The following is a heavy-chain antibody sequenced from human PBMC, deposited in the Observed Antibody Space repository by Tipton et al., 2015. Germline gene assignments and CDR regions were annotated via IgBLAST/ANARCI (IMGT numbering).Heavy chain of an antibody. CDR3: ARGELLEFDS. J-gene: IGHJ4*02. CDR1: GGSVTSGSYY. Sequence: TLSLTCTVSGGSVTSGSYYWSWIRQPPGKGLEWIGYISYTDGAHYNPALKSRVTISVDTSKNQFSLTLNSVAAADTAAYYCARGELLEFDSWGQGTLVTVSS. CDR2: ISYTDGA. D-gene: IGHD1-26*01. V-gene: IGHV4-61*01.